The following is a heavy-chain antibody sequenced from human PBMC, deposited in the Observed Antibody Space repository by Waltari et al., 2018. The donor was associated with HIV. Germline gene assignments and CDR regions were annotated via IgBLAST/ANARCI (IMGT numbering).Heavy chain of an antibody. V-gene: IGHV3-23*01. CDR2: SSGRGDVT. CDR3: ARDRSYGGNCCDY. D-gene: IGHD2-21*01. CDR1: GFTFKIYD. Sequence: EVQVLESGGGLVQSGGSLRLSCAASGFTFKIYDMTWFRQAPGKGLEGVSTSSGRGDVTYYADSVMGRLTISRDNSKNTLYLEMNSLRGDDTATYYCARDRSYGGNCCDYWGPGTVVTVSS. J-gene: IGHJ4*02.